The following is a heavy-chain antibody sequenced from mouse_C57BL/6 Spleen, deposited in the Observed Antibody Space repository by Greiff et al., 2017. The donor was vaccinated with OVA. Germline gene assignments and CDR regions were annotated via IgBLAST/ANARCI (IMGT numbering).Heavy chain of an antibody. D-gene: IGHD2-12*01. J-gene: IGHJ4*01. V-gene: IGHV5-17*01. CDR3: ARPYDGAMDY. Sequence: DVMLVESGGGLVKPGGSLKLSCAASGFTFSDYGMHWVRQAPEKGLEWVAYISSGSSTIYYADTVKGRFTISRDNAKNTLFLQMTSLRSEDTAMYYCARPYDGAMDYWGQGTSVTVSS. CDR2: ISSGSSTI. CDR1: GFTFSDYG.